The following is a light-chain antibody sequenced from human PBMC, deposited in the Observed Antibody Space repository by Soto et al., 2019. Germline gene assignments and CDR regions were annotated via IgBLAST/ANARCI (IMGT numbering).Light chain of an antibody. CDR3: SSYTSSSYVV. CDR2: DVS. Sequence: QSVLTQPASVSGSPGQSITISCTGTSSDVGGYNYVSWHQQHPGKAPKLMIYDVSNRPSGVSNRFSGSKSGNTASLTISGLQAEDEADYYCSSYTSSSYVVFGGGTKLTVL. V-gene: IGLV2-14*01. J-gene: IGLJ2*01. CDR1: SSDVGGYNY.